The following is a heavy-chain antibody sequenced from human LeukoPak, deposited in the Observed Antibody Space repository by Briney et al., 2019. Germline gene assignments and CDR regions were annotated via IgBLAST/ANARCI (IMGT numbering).Heavy chain of an antibody. CDR2: ISDDGSGK. J-gene: IGHJ4*02. D-gene: IGHD3-22*01. CDR3: ARESGSSGYAGYFDH. CDR1: ELTFRSDH. V-gene: IGHV3-30*04. Sequence: GRSLRLSCAASELTFRSDHMHWVRQAPGKGLEWVAGISDDGSGKYYADSVKGQITISRDNSKNTLYLQVSSLRIEDTAVYYCARESGSSGYAGYFDHWGQGTLVTVSS.